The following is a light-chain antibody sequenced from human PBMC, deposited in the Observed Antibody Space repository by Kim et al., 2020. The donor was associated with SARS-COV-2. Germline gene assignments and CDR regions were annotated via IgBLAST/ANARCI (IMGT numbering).Light chain of an antibody. Sequence: QSVLTQPPSVSAAPGQKVTISCSGSSSNIGNNYVSWYQQLPGTAPKFLIYDNNKRPSGIPDRFSGSKSGTSATLGITGLQTGDEADYYCGTWDSSLSLVVFGGGTQLTVL. CDR3: GTWDSSLSLVV. J-gene: IGLJ2*01. V-gene: IGLV1-51*01. CDR1: SSNIGNNY. CDR2: DNN.